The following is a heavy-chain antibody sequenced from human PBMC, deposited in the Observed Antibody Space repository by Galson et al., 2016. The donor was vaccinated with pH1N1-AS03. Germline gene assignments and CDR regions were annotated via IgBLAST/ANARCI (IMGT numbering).Heavy chain of an antibody. CDR2: IIPVSGTT. J-gene: IGHJ6*02. CDR3: AIGKWFRELAYYYYYGMDV. Sequence: KGSGGTFSSYVISWVRQTPGQGLEWLGGIIPVSGTTNYGQKFQGRFTITADKSTTTAFMELTSLRYGDTAVYYCAIGKWFRELAYYYYYGMDVWGQGTTVTVSS. V-gene: IGHV1-69*06. D-gene: IGHD3-10*01. CDR1: GGTFSSYV.